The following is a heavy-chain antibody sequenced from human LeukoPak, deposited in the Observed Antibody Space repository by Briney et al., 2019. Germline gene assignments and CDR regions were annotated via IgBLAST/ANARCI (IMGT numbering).Heavy chain of an antibody. Sequence: PGGSLRLSCAASGFTFSSYAMSWVRQPPGKGVEWIGEINHSGSTNYNPSLKSRVTISVDTSKNQFSLKLSSVTAADTAVYYCARGGTLYDFWSGYYRNNWFDPWGQGTLVTVSS. CDR1: GFTFSSYA. J-gene: IGHJ5*02. CDR3: ARGGTLYDFWSGYYRNNWFDP. V-gene: IGHV4-34*01. D-gene: IGHD3-3*01. CDR2: INHSGST.